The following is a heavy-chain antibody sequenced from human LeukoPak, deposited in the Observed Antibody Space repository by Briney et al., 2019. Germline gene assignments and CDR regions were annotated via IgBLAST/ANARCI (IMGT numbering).Heavy chain of an antibody. Sequence: GGSLRLSCAASGFTFSSYWMSWVRQAPGKGLEWVANIKQDGSERYYVDSVKGRFTISRDNAKNSLYLQMNSLRAEDTAVYYCARDYRKGAQGAFDIWGQGTMVTVSS. V-gene: IGHV3-7*01. CDR1: GFTFSSYW. D-gene: IGHD3-16*02. J-gene: IGHJ3*02. CDR2: IKQDGSER. CDR3: ARDYRKGAQGAFDI.